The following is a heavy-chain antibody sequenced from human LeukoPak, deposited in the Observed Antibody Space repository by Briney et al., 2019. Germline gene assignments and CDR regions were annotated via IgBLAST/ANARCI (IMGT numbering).Heavy chain of an antibody. CDR3: ARAAPSYYGSGSLGSYYYGMDV. J-gene: IGHJ6*02. CDR1: GGSLSSYY. V-gene: IGHV4-59*01. Sequence: PSETLSLTCTVSGGSLSSYYWSWIRQPPGKGLEWIGYVYYSGSTNYNPSLKSRVAISIDTSKNQFSLKLSSVTAADTAMYYCARAAPSYYGSGSLGSYYYGMDVWGQGTTVTVSS. CDR2: VYYSGST. D-gene: IGHD3-10*01.